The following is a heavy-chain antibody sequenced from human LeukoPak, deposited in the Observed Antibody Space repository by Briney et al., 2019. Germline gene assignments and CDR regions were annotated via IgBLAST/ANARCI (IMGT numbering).Heavy chain of an antibody. J-gene: IGHJ4*02. CDR1: GFTFSSYG. D-gene: IGHD6-25*01. CDR2: IWYDGNTQ. Sequence: GGSLRLSCAASGFTFSSYGMHWVRQAPGKGLEWVAVIWYDGNTQYYADSVKGRFTISRDNAKNTLYLQTNSLRAEDTAVYYCATLQSSDSFDSWGQGTLVTVSS. V-gene: IGHV3-33*01. CDR3: ATLQSSDSFDS.